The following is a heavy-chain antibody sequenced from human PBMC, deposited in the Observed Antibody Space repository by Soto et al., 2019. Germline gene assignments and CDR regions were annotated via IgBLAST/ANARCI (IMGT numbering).Heavy chain of an antibody. CDR2: ISSSSSYI. Sequence: EVQLVESGGGLVKPGGSLRLSCAASGFTFSSYSMNWVRQAPGQGLEWVSAISSSSSYIYYADSGKRRLTISRDKAKNALYLQMNSLRAEDTAVYYCVRAAPLDYWGQGTLVTVSS. V-gene: IGHV3-21*01. CDR1: GFTFSSYS. J-gene: IGHJ4*02. CDR3: VRAAPLDY.